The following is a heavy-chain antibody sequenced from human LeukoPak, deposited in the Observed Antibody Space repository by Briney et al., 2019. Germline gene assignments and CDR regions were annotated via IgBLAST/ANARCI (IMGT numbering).Heavy chain of an antibody. Sequence: GGSLRLSCAASGFTFSSYWMHWVRQAPGKGLVRVSRINSDGSDTSYADSVKGRFTISRDNAKNTLSLQMNSLRAEDTAVYFCARGGSPPEALGDAFDIWGQGTMVTVSS. D-gene: IGHD1-26*01. CDR1: GFTFSSYW. CDR3: ARGGSPPEALGDAFDI. CDR2: INSDGSDT. V-gene: IGHV3-74*01. J-gene: IGHJ3*02.